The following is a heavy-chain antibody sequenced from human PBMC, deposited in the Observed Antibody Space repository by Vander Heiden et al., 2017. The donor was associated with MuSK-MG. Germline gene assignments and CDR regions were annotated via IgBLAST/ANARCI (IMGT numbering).Heavy chain of an antibody. CDR2: ISYDGSNK. CDR3: AKGRIQLWFKGDGMDV. J-gene: IGHJ6*02. Sequence: QVQLVESGGGVVQPGRSLRLSCAASGFTFSSYGMHWVRQAPGKGLEWVAVISYDGSNKYYADSVKGRFTISRDNSKNTLYLQMNSLRAEDTAVYYCAKGRIQLWFKGDGMDVWGQGTTVTVSS. D-gene: IGHD5-18*01. V-gene: IGHV3-30*18. CDR1: GFTFSSYG.